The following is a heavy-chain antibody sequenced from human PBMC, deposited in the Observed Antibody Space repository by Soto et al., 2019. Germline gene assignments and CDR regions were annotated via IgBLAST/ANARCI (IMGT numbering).Heavy chain of an antibody. Sequence: QVQLQESGPGLVKPSQTLSLTCTVSGGSISSGGYYWSWIRQHPGKGLEWIGYIYYSGSTYYNPSLRSRVTISVDTSKNLFSLKLSSVTAADTAVYYCARYFTSANCSGGSCYRNDAFDIWGQGTMVTVSS. V-gene: IGHV4-31*03. CDR1: GGSISSGGYY. CDR2: IYYSGST. CDR3: ARYFTSANCSGGSCYRNDAFDI. J-gene: IGHJ3*02. D-gene: IGHD2-15*01.